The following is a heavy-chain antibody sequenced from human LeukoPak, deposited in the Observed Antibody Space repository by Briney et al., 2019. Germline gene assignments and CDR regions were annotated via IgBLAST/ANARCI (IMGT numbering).Heavy chain of an antibody. CDR3: ARGGGGSYYDFDY. J-gene: IGHJ4*02. D-gene: IGHD1-26*01. CDR2: IYISGST. Sequence: SETLSLTCTVSGDSISNYYWNWIRQPAGKGLEWIGRIYISGSTNYNPSLKSRVTMSVDTSKNQFSLKLSSVTAADTAVYYCARGGGGSYYDFDYWGQGTLVTVSS. CDR1: GDSISNYY. V-gene: IGHV4-4*07.